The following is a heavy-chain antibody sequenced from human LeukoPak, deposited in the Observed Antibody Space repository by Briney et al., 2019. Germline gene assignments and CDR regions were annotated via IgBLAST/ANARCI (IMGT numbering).Heavy chain of an antibody. Sequence: GGSLRLSYAASGFSFRSYAMSWVRQAPGKGLEWVSAISGNGGSTYYADSVKGRFTISRDNSKNTLYLQMNSLRAEDTAVYYCARRITMIWFDYWGQGTLVTVSS. CDR1: GFSFRSYA. D-gene: IGHD3-22*01. CDR3: ARRITMIWFDY. J-gene: IGHJ4*02. V-gene: IGHV3-23*01. CDR2: ISGNGGST.